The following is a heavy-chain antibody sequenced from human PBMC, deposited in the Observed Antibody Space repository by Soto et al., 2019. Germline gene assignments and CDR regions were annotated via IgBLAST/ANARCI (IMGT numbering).Heavy chain of an antibody. CDR2: MYHFGTT. Sequence: QLQESGPGLLKPSGTLSLTCDVSGGSISTPYWWTWVRQSPGKGLEWIGQMYHFGTTNYNPSPQSRPPXSXDXXKNHVSLNLNSVTPADTAVYFCARGGGYQGTYFAYWGQGILGTVSS. CDR3: ARGGGYQGTYFAY. D-gene: IGHD3-22*01. J-gene: IGHJ4*02. CDR1: GGSISTPYW. V-gene: IGHV4-4*02.